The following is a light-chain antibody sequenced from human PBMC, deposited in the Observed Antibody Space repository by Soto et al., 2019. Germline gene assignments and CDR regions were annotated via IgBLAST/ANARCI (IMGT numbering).Light chain of an antibody. CDR3: QQYDSSVT. V-gene: IGKV3-20*01. CDR2: GAS. J-gene: IGKJ1*01. CDR1: QSLRTNS. Sequence: EMVLTQSPGTLSLSLGERATLSCRASQSLRTNSLAWYQQKPGQAPRLLIYGASSRATGIPDRFSGSGSGTDFTLTISRVEPEDFAVYYCQQYDSSVTFGQGTKVDIK.